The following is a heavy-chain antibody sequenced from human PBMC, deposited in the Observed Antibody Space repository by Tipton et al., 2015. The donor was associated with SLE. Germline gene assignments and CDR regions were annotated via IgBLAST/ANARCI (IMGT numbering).Heavy chain of an antibody. D-gene: IGHD3-3*01. CDR3: GRSDFDFWSGGDY. Sequence: TLSLTCTVYGGSINGDTYYWGWIRQPPGKGLEWIGTIYYSGATYYNPSLKSRVTIFVDTSKNQFSLRLNSVTAADTAVYYCGRSDFDFWSGGDYWGQGTLVTVSS. CDR1: GGSINGDTYY. J-gene: IGHJ4*02. CDR2: IYYSGAT. V-gene: IGHV4-39*01.